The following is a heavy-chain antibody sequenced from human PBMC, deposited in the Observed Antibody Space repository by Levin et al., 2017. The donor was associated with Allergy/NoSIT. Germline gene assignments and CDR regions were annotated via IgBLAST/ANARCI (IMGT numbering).Heavy chain of an antibody. J-gene: IGHJ4*02. Sequence: PGGSLRLSCAASGFTFSDSALSWVRQAPGKGLEWVSSITGSGSGIDYADSVKGRFTISRDNSKNMLYLQMNSLRVEETAVYYCAKRRFVDRGDTDYWGQGTLVTISS. CDR2: ITGSGSGI. V-gene: IGHV3-23*01. CDR1: GFTFSDSA. CDR3: AKRRFVDRGDTDY. D-gene: IGHD4-17*01.